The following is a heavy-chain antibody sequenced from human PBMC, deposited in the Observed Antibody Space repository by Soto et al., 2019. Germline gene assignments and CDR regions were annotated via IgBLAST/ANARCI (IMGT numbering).Heavy chain of an antibody. CDR1: GFTFSSYW. D-gene: IGHD3-9*01. Sequence: GGSLRLSCAASGFTFSSYWMHWVRQAPGKGLVWVSRINSDGSSTSYADSVKGRFTISRDNAKNTLYLQMNSLRAEVTSVYYYARVKLRYFDWAPGFDYWGQGTLVTVSS. V-gene: IGHV3-74*01. J-gene: IGHJ4*02. CDR2: INSDGSST. CDR3: ARVKLRYFDWAPGFDY.